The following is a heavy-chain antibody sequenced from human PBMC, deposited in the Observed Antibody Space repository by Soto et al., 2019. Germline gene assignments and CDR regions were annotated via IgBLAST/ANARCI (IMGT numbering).Heavy chain of an antibody. CDR2: INHSGST. J-gene: IGHJ5*02. Sequence: SETLSLTCAVYGGSFSGYYWSWIRQPPGKGLEWIGEINHSGSTNYNPSLKSRVTISVDTSKNQFSLKLSSVTAADTAVYYCARGLRAYYYDSSGYYYNWFDPWGQGTLVTVS. CDR3: ARGLRAYYYDSSGYYYNWFDP. V-gene: IGHV4-34*01. D-gene: IGHD3-22*01. CDR1: GGSFSGYY.